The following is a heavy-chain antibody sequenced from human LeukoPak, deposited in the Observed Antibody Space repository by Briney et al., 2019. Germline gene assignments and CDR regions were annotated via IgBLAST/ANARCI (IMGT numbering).Heavy chain of an antibody. CDR3: ARMAAYYYDSSGHLNYFDY. CDR1: GFTFEVYG. CDR2: IILNVGST. D-gene: IGHD3-22*01. V-gene: IGHV3-20*04. Sequence: GGCLRLSXAASGFTFEVYGMSWVRQDPGKGLEWVSGIILNVGSTGYADSVKDRFTISRDNAKNSLYLPMTSLRDEDTALYYCARMAAYYYDSSGHLNYFDYWGQGTLVTVSS. J-gene: IGHJ4*02.